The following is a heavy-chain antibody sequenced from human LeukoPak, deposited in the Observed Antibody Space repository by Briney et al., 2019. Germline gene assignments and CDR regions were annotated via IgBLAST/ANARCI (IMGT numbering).Heavy chain of an antibody. Sequence: SETLSLTCTVSGGSISSYYWSWIRQPPGKGLEWIGYIYYSGSTNYNPSLKSRVTISVDTSKNQFSLKLSSATAADTAVYYCARVVGYCSSTSCSRGYYYGMDVWGQGTTVTVSS. CDR1: GGSISSYY. CDR2: IYYSGST. J-gene: IGHJ6*02. CDR3: ARVVGYCSSTSCSRGYYYGMDV. D-gene: IGHD2-2*01. V-gene: IGHV4-59*01.